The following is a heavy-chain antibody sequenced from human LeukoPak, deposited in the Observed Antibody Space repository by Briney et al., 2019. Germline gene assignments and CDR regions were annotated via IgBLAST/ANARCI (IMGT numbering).Heavy chain of an antibody. CDR3: ARDLVMIRGIEFDP. V-gene: IGHV4-4*07. CDR1: GGSMSSYY. D-gene: IGHD3-10*01. CDR2: IYTNGNT. J-gene: IGHJ5*02. Sequence: SETLSLTCTVSGGSMSSYYWTWIRQPAGKGLEWIGRIYTNGNTNYNPSLKSRVTMSIDTSKNQFSLKLSSVTAADTAVYYCARDLVMIRGIEFDPWGQGTLVTASS.